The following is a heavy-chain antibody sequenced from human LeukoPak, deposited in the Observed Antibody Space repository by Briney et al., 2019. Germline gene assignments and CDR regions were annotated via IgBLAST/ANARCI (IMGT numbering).Heavy chain of an antibody. D-gene: IGHD5-12*01. CDR2: IYYSGST. Sequence: SETLSLTCTVSGGSISSGGYYWSWIRQHPGKGLEWIGYIYYSGSTYYNPSLKSRVTISVDTSKNQFSLKLSSVTAADTAVYYCARFSRGYSGYVPLDYWGQGTLVTVSS. CDR1: GGSISSGGYY. V-gene: IGHV4-31*03. CDR3: ARFSRGYSGYVPLDY. J-gene: IGHJ4*02.